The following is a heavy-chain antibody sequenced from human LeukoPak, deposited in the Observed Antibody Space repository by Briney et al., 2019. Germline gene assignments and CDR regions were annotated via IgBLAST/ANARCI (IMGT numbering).Heavy chain of an antibody. V-gene: IGHV3-48*02. CDR2: ISSDSRTI. CDR1: GVARSGYS. CDR3: ARYGSGTSYITNYFDY. J-gene: IGHJ4*02. D-gene: IGHD3-10*01. Sequence: GGSLRLSCAASGVARSGYSMNWVRQAPGNGLEWVSYISSDSRTIYYADSVKGRFTISRDNAKNSLYLQMKSLRDEDTAVYYCARYGSGTSYITNYFDYWGQGTLVTVSS.